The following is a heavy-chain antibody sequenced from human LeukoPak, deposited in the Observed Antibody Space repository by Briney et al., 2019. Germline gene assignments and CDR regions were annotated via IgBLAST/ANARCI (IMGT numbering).Heavy chain of an antibody. D-gene: IGHD1-7*01. Sequence: GRSLRLSCAASGFTFSSYGMHWVRQAPGKGLEWVAVISYDGSNKYYADSVKGRFTISRDNSKNTLYLQMNSLIAEDTAVYYCAKTPRNWNYPNWFDPWGQGTLVTVSS. V-gene: IGHV3-30*18. CDR1: GFTFSSYG. CDR2: ISYDGSNK. CDR3: AKTPRNWNYPNWFDP. J-gene: IGHJ5*02.